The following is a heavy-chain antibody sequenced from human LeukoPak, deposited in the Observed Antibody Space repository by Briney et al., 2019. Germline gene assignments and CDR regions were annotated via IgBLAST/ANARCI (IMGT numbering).Heavy chain of an antibody. J-gene: IGHJ5*02. D-gene: IGHD5-12*01. CDR3: ARDSYGTSGYQGWFDP. V-gene: IGHV3-7*01. Sequence: GGSLRLSCAASGFIFSNYWMSWVRQAPGKGLEWVANINQDGSEKYYVDSGKGRFTISRDNAKNSLYLQMNSLRAEDTAVYYCARDSYGTSGYQGWFDPWGQGTLVTVSS. CDR2: INQDGSEK. CDR1: GFIFSNYW.